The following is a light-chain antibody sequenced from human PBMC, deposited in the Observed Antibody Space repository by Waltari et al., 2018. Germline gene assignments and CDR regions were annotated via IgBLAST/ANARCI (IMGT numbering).Light chain of an antibody. J-gene: IGKJ4*01. Sequence: EIVFTQSPDTLSLSPGERATLSCRASQSVSSYLVWYQQKPGQAPRLLIYDASNRATGIPARFSGSGSGTDFTLTISGLEAEDFAVYYCQQRSNWGLTFGGGTKVEIK. CDR3: QQRSNWGLT. V-gene: IGKV3-11*01. CDR2: DAS. CDR1: QSVSSY.